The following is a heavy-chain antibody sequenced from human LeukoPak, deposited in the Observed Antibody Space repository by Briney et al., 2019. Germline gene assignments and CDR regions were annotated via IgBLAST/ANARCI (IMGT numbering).Heavy chain of an antibody. D-gene: IGHD3-9*01. J-gene: IGHJ4*02. CDR2: ISGSGGST. CDR3: ARDRPDYDILTGYSNLFDY. CDR1: GFTFSSYA. Sequence: GGSLRLSCAASGFTFSSYAMTWVRQAPGKGLEWVSGISGSGGSTYYADSVKGRFTISRDNAKNTLYLQMNSLRAEDTALYYCARDRPDYDILTGYSNLFDYWGQGTLVTVSS. V-gene: IGHV3-23*01.